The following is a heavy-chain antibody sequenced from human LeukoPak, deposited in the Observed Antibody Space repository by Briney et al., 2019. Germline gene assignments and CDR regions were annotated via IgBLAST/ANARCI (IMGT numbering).Heavy chain of an antibody. J-gene: IGHJ5*02. V-gene: IGHV1-2*02. CDR1: GYTFTGYY. CDR3: ARDVYCSGGSCYPQWFDP. CDR2: INPNSGGT. Sequence: ASVKVFCKASGYTFTGYYMHWVRQAPGQGLEWMGWINPNSGGTNYAQKFQGRVTMTRDTSISTAYMELSRLRSDDTAVYYCARDVYCSGGSCYPQWFDPWGQGTLVTVSS. D-gene: IGHD2-15*01.